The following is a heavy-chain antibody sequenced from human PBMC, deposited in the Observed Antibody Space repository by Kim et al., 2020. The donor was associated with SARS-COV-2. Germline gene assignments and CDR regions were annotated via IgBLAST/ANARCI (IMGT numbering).Heavy chain of an antibody. CDR1: GGSFSGYY. Sequence: SETLSLTCAVYGGSFSGYYWSWIRQPPGKGLEWIGEINHSGSTNYNPSLKSRVTISVDTSKNQFSLKLSSVTAADTAVYYCARGLPPLGYCSSTSCYRGRNWFDPWGQGTLVTVSS. CDR2: INHSGST. J-gene: IGHJ5*02. V-gene: IGHV4-34*01. CDR3: ARGLPPLGYCSSTSCYRGRNWFDP. D-gene: IGHD2-2*02.